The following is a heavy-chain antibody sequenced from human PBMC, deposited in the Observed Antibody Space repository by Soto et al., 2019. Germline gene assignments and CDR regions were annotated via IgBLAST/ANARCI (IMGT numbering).Heavy chain of an antibody. CDR1: GYSFTSYW. CDR3: ERPRVAGTSHSDYGMDV. V-gene: IGHV5-10-1*01. J-gene: IGHJ6*02. D-gene: IGHD6-19*01. Sequence: PGESLKISCKGSGYSFTSYWISWVRQMPGKGLEWMGRIDPSDSYTNYSPSFQGHVTISADKSISTAYLQWSSLKASDTAMYYCERPRVAGTSHSDYGMDVWGQGTTVTVS. CDR2: IDPSDSYT.